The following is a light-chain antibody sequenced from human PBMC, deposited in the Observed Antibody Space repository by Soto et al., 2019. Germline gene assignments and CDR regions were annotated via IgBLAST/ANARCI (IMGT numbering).Light chain of an antibody. CDR3: QQSYSAPPT. CDR2: DAS. V-gene: IGKV1-39*01. J-gene: IGKJ1*01. CDR1: QNINNY. Sequence: DIQMTQSPSSLSASLGDRVTITCQASQNINNYLNWYQQKPGRAPKLLIYDASNLEAGVPSRFRGSGSGTDFTLTISSLQPEDFATYYCQQSYSAPPTFGQGTKVDIK.